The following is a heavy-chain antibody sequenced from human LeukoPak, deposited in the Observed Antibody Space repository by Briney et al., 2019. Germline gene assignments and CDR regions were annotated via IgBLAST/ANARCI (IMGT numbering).Heavy chain of an antibody. CDR1: GFTFSDYD. V-gene: IGHV3-48*03. Sequence: PGGSRRLSCAASGFTFSDYDMNWVRQAAGKGLEWISYSSTSGSTLFYADSVRGRFTVLRDNAKNSLFLQMSSLRAEDTGVYYCARAYSRGWSQYFQYWGQGILVTVSS. CDR2: SSTSGSTL. D-gene: IGHD6-19*01. CDR3: ARAYSRGWSQYFQY. J-gene: IGHJ1*01.